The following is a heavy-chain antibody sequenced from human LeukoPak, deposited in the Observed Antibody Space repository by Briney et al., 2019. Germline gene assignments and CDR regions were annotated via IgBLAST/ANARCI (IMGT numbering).Heavy chain of an antibody. CDR1: GFTFSSYW. CDR2: INHNGNVN. J-gene: IGHJ4*02. V-gene: IGHV3-7*03. Sequence: GGSLRLSCAASGFTFSSYWMNWARQAPGKGLEWVASINHNGNVNYYVDSVKGRFTISRDNAKNSLYLQMSNLRAEDTAVYYCARARFLEWFETQDYWGQGTLVTVSS. CDR3: ARARFLEWFETQDY. D-gene: IGHD3-3*01.